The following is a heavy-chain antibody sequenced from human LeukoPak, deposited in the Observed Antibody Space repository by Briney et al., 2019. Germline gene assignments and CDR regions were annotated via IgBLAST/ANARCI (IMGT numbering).Heavy chain of an antibody. Sequence: GGSLRLSCAASGFTFNYYWMSWVRQTPGKGLEWVANIKQDGSETYYVDSVKGRFTISRDNAKNSLFLQMHSLRGEDTALYYCARDKSGTMMRGVITTYYYSMDVWGKGTTVTISS. J-gene: IGHJ6*03. CDR2: IKQDGSET. V-gene: IGHV3-7*01. CDR1: GFTFNYYW. CDR3: ARDKSGTMMRGVITTYYYSMDV. D-gene: IGHD3-10*01.